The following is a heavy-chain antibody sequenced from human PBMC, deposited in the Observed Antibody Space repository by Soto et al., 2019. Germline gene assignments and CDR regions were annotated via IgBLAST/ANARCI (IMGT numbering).Heavy chain of an antibody. V-gene: IGHV1-18*04. CDR1: GYTFTSYG. CDR2: ISAYNGNT. CDR3: ARHRVGSRSSCYVGMDL. D-gene: IGHD2-2*01. J-gene: IGHJ5*02. Sequence: ASVKVSCKASGYTFTSYGISWVRQAPGQGLEGMGWISAYNGNTNYAQKLQGRVTMTTDTSTSTAYMELRSLRSDDTAVYYCARHRVGSRSSCYVGMDLWGQGTLVTVPS.